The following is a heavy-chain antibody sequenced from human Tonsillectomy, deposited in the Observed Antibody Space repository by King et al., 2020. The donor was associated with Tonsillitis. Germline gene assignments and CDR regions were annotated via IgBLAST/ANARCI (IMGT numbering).Heavy chain of an antibody. CDR3: AKDTRALYDFWTGSFDY. CDR1: GFTFEDYA. Sequence: VQLVESGGGLVQPGRSLRLSCAASGFTFEDYAMHWVRQAPGKGLEWVSGISWNSGGTGYADSVKGRFTISRDNAKNSLYLQMNSLRAEDTALYYCAKDTRALYDFWTGSFDYWGQGTLVTVSS. CDR2: ISWNSGGT. V-gene: IGHV3-9*01. D-gene: IGHD3-3*01. J-gene: IGHJ4*02.